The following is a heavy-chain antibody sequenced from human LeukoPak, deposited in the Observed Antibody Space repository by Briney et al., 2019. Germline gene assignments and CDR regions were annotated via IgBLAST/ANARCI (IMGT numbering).Heavy chain of an antibody. CDR3: ARDAREDGMDV. J-gene: IGHJ6*02. V-gene: IGHV3-48*03. CDR2: ISSSGSTI. Sequence: QPGGSLRLSCAASGFTFSSYEMNWVRQAPGKGLEWVSYISSSGSTIYYADSVKGRFTISRDNAKNSLYLQMNSPRAEDTAVYYCARDAREDGMDVWGQGTTVTVSS. CDR1: GFTFSSYE.